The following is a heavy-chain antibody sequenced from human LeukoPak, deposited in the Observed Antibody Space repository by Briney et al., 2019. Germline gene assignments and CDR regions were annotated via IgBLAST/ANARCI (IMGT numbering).Heavy chain of an antibody. CDR2: INPNSGNT. CDR3: ARARNYGMDV. CDR1: GYTLTELS. J-gene: IGHJ6*02. V-gene: IGHV1-8*01. Sequence: GASVKVSCKVSGYTLTELSMHWVRQATGQGLEWMGWINPNSGNTGYAQKFQGRVTMTRNTSISTAYMELSSLRSEDTAVYYCARARNYGMDVWGQGTTVTVSS.